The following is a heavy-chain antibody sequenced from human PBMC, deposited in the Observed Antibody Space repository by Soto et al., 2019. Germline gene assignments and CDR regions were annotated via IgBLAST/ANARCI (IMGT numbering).Heavy chain of an antibody. CDR3: TREGVVVVAATTDYYYYGMDV. Sequence: ASVKVSCKASGYTFTSYYIHWVRQAPGQGLECMGIINPSGGSTSYAQKFQGRVTMTRDTSTSTVYMELSSLRSEDTAVYYCTREGVVVVAATTDYYYYGMDVWGQGTTVTVSS. D-gene: IGHD2-15*01. V-gene: IGHV1-46*01. J-gene: IGHJ6*02. CDR1: GYTFTSYY. CDR2: INPSGGST.